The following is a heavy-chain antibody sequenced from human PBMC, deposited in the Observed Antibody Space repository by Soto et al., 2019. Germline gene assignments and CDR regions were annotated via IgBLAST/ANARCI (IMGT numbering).Heavy chain of an antibody. V-gene: IGHV4-31*03. Sequence: QVQLQESGPGLVKPSQTLSLTCTVSGGSISSGGYYWSWIRQHPGKGLEWIGYIYYSGSTYYNPSIKSRVTISVDTSKNPFSLKLSSVTAADTAVYYCARVKLVDYYYYGMDVWGQGTTVTVSS. CDR3: ARVKLVDYYYYGMDV. CDR2: IYYSGST. D-gene: IGHD6-13*01. J-gene: IGHJ6*02. CDR1: GGSISSGGYY.